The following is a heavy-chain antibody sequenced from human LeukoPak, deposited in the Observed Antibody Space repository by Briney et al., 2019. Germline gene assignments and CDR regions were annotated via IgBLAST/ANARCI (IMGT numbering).Heavy chain of an antibody. CDR1: GFTFATYA. V-gene: IGHV3-23*01. Sequence: GGSLRLSCAASGFTFATYAMSWVRQAPGKGLEWVSGIRASGDTTDYADSVKGRFTISRDSSENTLSLHMNSLRVENTAVSYCTTKVWDYRDNWGQGTLVTVSS. J-gene: IGHJ4*02. CDR2: IRASGDTT. D-gene: IGHD1-7*01. CDR3: TTKVWDYRDN.